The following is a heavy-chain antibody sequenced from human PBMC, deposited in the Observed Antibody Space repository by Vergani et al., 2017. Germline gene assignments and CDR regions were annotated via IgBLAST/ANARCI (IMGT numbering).Heavy chain of an antibody. CDR2: ISFDGTNE. Sequence: QVQLVESGGGVVQPGTSLRLSCVVSGFALNRHAMYWVRQAPGKGLEWVVGISFDGTNEYYPDLVKGRFTISRDDSKNTLYLQMNSLKTEDTAVYYCTTDLGYYDSSGYYYVNWAEYFQHWGQGTLVTVSS. CDR1: GFALNRHA. CDR3: TTDLGYYDSSGYYYVNWAEYFQH. D-gene: IGHD3-22*01. J-gene: IGHJ1*01. V-gene: IGHV3-30-3*01.